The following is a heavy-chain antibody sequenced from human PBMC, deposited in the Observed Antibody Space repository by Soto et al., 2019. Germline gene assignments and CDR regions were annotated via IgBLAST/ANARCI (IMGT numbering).Heavy chain of an antibody. CDR2: IKQDGTEK. D-gene: IGHD5-12*01. V-gene: IGHV3-7*05. J-gene: IGHJ6*02. Sequence: GGSLILSCAASGFTFSKYWMSWVRQAPGKGLEWVANIKQDGTEKFYVDSVKGRFTISRDNAKNSLYLQMNSLRAEDTAVYYCARDRSGYDWGFYYYGMDVWGQGTTVTVSS. CDR1: GFTFSKYW. CDR3: ARDRSGYDWGFYYYGMDV.